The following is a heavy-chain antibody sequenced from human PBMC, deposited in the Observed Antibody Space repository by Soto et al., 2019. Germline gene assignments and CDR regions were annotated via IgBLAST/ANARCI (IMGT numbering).Heavy chain of an antibody. CDR3: ARGQYYYDSSGYYYEGDWFDH. CDR1: GYTFTGYY. Sequence: ASVKVSCKASGYTFTGYYMHWVRQAPGQGLEWMGWINPNSGGTNYAQKFQGWVTMTRDTSISTAYMELSRLRSDDTAVYYCARGQYYYDSSGYYYEGDWFDHWGQGTLVTVSS. J-gene: IGHJ5*02. D-gene: IGHD3-22*01. V-gene: IGHV1-2*04. CDR2: INPNSGGT.